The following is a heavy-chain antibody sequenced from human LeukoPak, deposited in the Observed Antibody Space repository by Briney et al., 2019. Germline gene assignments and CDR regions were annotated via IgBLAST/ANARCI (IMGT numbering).Heavy chain of an antibody. J-gene: IGHJ6*02. D-gene: IGHD3-3*01. CDR3: ARLALRFLEWLPVGMDV. Sequence: SETLSLTCTVSGGSISSSSYYWGWIRQPPGKGLEWIGSIYYSGSTYYNPSLKSRVTISVDTSKNQFSLKLSSVTAADMAVYYCARLALRFLEWLPVGMDVWGQGTTVTVSS. V-gene: IGHV4-39*01. CDR2: IYYSGST. CDR1: GGSISSSSYY.